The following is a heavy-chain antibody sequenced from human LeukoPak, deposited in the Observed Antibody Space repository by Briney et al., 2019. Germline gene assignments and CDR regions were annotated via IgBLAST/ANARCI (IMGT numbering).Heavy chain of an antibody. CDR3: ARLLDNDSSGYPDTFDM. CDR1: GGSMNSHF. Sequence: TSETLSLTCTVSGGSMNSHFWSWIRQPPGKGLEWIGYMYYSGSTKYNPSLQSRVTISVDTSESNFSLKLTSVTAADTAVYYCARLLDNDSSGYPDTFDMWGQGTVVIVP. D-gene: IGHD3-22*01. CDR2: MYYSGST. V-gene: IGHV4-59*11. J-gene: IGHJ3*02.